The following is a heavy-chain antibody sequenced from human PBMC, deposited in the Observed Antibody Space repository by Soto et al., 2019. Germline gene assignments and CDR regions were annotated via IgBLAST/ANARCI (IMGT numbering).Heavy chain of an antibody. V-gene: IGHV3-23*01. CDR3: ARGERRDYYYYSGMDV. CDR2: ISSGADST. Sequence: EVQLLESGGGLVQPGGSLRLSCAASGFTFSSYALTWVRQAPGKGLDWVSTISSGADSTYYADSVKGRFTISRENAKNSLYLQMNSLRAGDTAVYYCARGERRDYYYYSGMDVWGQGTTVTVSS. CDR1: GFTFSSYA. J-gene: IGHJ6*02.